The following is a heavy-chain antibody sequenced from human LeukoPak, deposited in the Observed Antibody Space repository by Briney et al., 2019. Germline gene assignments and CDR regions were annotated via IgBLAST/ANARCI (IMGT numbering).Heavy chain of an antibody. V-gene: IGHV3-7*01. Sequence: PGGSLRLSCAASGFTFSSYWMSWVRQAPGKGLEWVANIKQDGSEKYYVDSVKGRFTISRDNAKNSLYLQMNSLRAEDTAVYYCARFDSSGYYYFDYWGQGTLVTVS. CDR3: ARFDSSGYYYFDY. D-gene: IGHD3-22*01. J-gene: IGHJ4*02. CDR1: GFTFSSYW. CDR2: IKQDGSEK.